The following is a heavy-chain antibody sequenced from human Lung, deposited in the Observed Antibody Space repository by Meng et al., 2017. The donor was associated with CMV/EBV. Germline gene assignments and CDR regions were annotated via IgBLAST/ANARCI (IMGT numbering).Heavy chain of an antibody. J-gene: IGHJ5*02. CDR1: GASSSSGYYH. Sequence: QVQLQESGPGLVRPSQTLSLTRTVSGASSSSGYYHWSWFRQPPGKGLEDIGHIYDSRSGTTYYNPSLKSRVTISVDTSNNQFSLKVISVTAADTAVYYCANYRVGAGGQGSWGQGTLVTVSS. D-gene: IGHD6-13*01. V-gene: IGHV4-30-4*08. CDR2: IYDSRSGTT. CDR3: ANYRVGAGGQGS.